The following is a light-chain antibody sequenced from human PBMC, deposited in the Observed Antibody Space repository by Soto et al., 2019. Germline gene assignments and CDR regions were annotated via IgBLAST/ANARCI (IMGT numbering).Light chain of an antibody. V-gene: IGLV2-14*01. CDR1: SSDVGDYNY. CDR2: EVS. J-gene: IGLJ2*01. Sequence: QPVLTQPASVSGSPGQSITISCTGTSSDVGDYNYVSWYQQHPGKAPKLMIYEVSNRPSGVSNRFSGSKSGNTASLTISGLQAEDEADYFCSSSNVFGGGTKVTVL. CDR3: SSSNV.